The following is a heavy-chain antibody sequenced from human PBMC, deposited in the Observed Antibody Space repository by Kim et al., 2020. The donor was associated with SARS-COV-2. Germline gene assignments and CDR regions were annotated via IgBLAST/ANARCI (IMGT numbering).Heavy chain of an antibody. D-gene: IGHD2-2*01. CDR1: GGSINNCY. CDR2: IYYTGRT. V-gene: IGHV4-59*13. J-gene: IGHJ5*02. CDR3: ARAYTLIVPQGHWFDP. Sequence: SETLSLTCTVSGGSINNCYWSWIRQPPGTGLEWIGYIYYTGRTNYNPSPKSRLPISVDTSKTQFSLRLSSVSVADTAMYYCARAYTLIVPQGHWFDPWG.